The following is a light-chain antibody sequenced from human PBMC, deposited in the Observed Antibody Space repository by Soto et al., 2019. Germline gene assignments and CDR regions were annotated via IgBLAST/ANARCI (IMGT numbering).Light chain of an antibody. J-gene: IGKJ1*01. Sequence: DIQMTQSPSTLSASVGDRVTITCRASQSISSWLAWYQQKPGKAPKLLIYKASSLESGVPSRFSGSGSGTEFTITISSLQPDDFATYYCQQYNRIETFGQGTKV. CDR2: KAS. V-gene: IGKV1-5*03. CDR1: QSISSW. CDR3: QQYNRIET.